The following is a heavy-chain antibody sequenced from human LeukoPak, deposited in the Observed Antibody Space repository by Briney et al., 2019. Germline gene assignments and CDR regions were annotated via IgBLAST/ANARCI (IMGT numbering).Heavy chain of an antibody. Sequence: GGSLRLSCAASGFTFNNYAMTSVRQAPGKGLEWVSSLSGNGVSTYYADSVKGRFTISRDNSKNTLYLQMNSLRAEDTAVYYCAEDFGDTPYYFDYWGQGTLVTVSS. V-gene: IGHV3-23*01. CDR3: AEDFGDTPYYFDY. D-gene: IGHD3-3*01. CDR2: LSGNGVST. J-gene: IGHJ4*02. CDR1: GFTFNNYA.